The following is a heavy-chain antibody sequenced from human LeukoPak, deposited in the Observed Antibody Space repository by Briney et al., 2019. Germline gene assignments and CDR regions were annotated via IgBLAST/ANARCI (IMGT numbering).Heavy chain of an antibody. CDR2: IKSKTDGGTT. Sequence: PGGSLRLSCAASGFTFSNAWMSWVRQAPGKGLEWVGRIKSKTDGGTTDYAAPVKGRFTISRDDSKNTLYLQMNSLKTEDTAVYYCTTSPYYDYVWGSYWGQGTLVTVSS. J-gene: IGHJ4*02. V-gene: IGHV3-15*01. D-gene: IGHD3-16*01. CDR1: GFTFSNAW. CDR3: TTSPYYDYVWGSY.